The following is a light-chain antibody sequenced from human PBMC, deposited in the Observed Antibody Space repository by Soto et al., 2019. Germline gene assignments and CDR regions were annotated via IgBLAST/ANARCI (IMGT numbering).Light chain of an antibody. CDR3: NSYSSSTTLYL. V-gene: IGLV2-14*01. CDR1: STDVGGYNY. CDR2: DVS. J-gene: IGLJ1*01. Sequence: ALTQPASVSGSPGQSITISCTGTSTDVGGYNYVSWYQQHPGKAPKLMISDVSNRPSGVSIRFSGSKSGNTASLTISGLQAEDEADYYCNSYSSSTTLYLFGTGTKVT.